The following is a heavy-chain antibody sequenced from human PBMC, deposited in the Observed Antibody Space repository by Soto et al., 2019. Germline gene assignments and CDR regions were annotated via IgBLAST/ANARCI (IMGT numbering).Heavy chain of an antibody. CDR1: GIEFSNYA. J-gene: IGHJ4*02. D-gene: IGHD3-16*01. CDR3: AKDGNWLDVYYDV. Sequence: GGSLRLSCVGSGIEFSNYAMSWVRQAPGKGLEWVSIVSASGRRRYHADSVKGRFTISRDNPKNTLYLHMTNLRAEDTAVYYCAKDGNWLDVYYDVWGQGTPVTVSS. CDR2: VSASGRRR. V-gene: IGHV3-23*01.